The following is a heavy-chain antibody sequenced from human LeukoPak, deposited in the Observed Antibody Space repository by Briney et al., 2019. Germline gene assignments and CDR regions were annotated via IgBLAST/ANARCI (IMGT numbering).Heavy chain of an antibody. D-gene: IGHD3-9*01. CDR1: GFTVSSNY. J-gene: IGHJ3*02. Sequence: GGSLRLSCAASGFTVSSNYMSWVRQAPGKGLEWVSVIYSGGTTYYADSVKGRFTISRDNSKNTLYLQMNTLRAEDTAVYYCARDSDILASDAFDIWGQGTMVTVSS. CDR2: IYSGGTT. CDR3: ARDSDILASDAFDI. V-gene: IGHV3-66*01.